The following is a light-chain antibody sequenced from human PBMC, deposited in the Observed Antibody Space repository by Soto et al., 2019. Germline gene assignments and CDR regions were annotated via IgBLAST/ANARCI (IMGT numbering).Light chain of an antibody. CDR2: TGS. CDR1: QTISNY. V-gene: IGKV1-39*01. Sequence: DIQMTQSPSSLSAAVGDRVTLTCRASQTISNYLNWYQQKPGKAPKLLIYTGSTLQSGVPSRFSGSGSGTHFTLTISSLQPEDFASYYCQQSYSTPLTXGGGTKVDI. CDR3: QQSYSTPLT. J-gene: IGKJ4*01.